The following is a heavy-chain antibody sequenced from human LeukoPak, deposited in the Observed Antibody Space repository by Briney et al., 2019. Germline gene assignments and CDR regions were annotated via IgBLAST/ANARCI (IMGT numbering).Heavy chain of an antibody. CDR1: GFTFSSYG. CDR2: ISYDGSNK. CDR3: AKDRGSGWTFDY. D-gene: IGHD6-19*01. J-gene: IGHJ4*02. V-gene: IGHV3-30*18. Sequence: GGSLRLSCAASGFTFSSYGMHWVRQAPGKGLEWVAVISYDGSNKYYADSVKGRFTISRDNSKNTLHLQMNSLRAEDTAVYYCAKDRGSGWTFDYWGQGTLVTVSS.